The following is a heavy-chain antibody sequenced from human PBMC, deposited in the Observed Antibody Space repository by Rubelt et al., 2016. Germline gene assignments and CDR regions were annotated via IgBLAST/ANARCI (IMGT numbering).Heavy chain of an antibody. D-gene: IGHD6-13*01. J-gene: IGHJ4*02. CDR1: SRYG. V-gene: IGHV3-33*01. CDR2: IWYDGSNK. CDR3: ARAYSSNWRLDF. Sequence: SRYGMHWVRQAPGKGLEWVAVIWYDGSNKYYADSVKGRFTISRDNSKNTLYLQMNSLRAEDTAVYYCARAYSSNWRLDFWGQGTLVTVSS.